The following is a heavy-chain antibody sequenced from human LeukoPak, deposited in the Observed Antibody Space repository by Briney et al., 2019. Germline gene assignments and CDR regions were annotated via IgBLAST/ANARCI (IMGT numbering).Heavy chain of an antibody. CDR1: GFTFDDYA. CDR2: ISWNSGSI. J-gene: IGHJ4*02. Sequence: GGSLRLSCAASGFTFDDYAMHWVRQAPGKGLEWVSGISWNSGSISYADSVKGRFTISRDNAKNSLYLQMNSLRAEDTALYYCAKDLSRAGYYDSSNILGYFDYWGQGTLVTVSS. D-gene: IGHD3-22*01. V-gene: IGHV3-9*01. CDR3: AKDLSRAGYYDSSNILGYFDY.